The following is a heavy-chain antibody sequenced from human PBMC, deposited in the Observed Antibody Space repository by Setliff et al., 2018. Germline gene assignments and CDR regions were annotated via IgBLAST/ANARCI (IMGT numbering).Heavy chain of an antibody. J-gene: IGHJ4*02. V-gene: IGHV4-39*01. CDR2: IYYSGST. D-gene: IGHD3-10*01. CDR1: GDSISSSSYY. CDR3: ATPGRRFGESIDY. Sequence: SETLSLTCSVSGDSISSSSYYWGWIRQPPGKGLEWIGCIYYSGSTYYNPSLKSRVTISVDTSKNQFSLKLTSVTAADTAVYYCATPGRRFGESIDYWGQGTLVTVSS.